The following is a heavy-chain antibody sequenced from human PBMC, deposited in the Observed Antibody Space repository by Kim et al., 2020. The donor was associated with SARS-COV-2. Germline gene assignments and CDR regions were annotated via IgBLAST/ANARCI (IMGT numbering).Heavy chain of an antibody. V-gene: IGHV3-21*01. CDR3: AKSQRGISYGKLDY. J-gene: IGHJ4*02. D-gene: IGHD5-18*01. Sequence: GGSLRLSCAASGFTFSGYTMNWIRQAPGKGLEWVAYISYNGNIYYTDSIKSRFTISRDNAKNSLYLQLGSLRAGDTAVYYCAKSQRGISYGKLDYWGQGTLVTVSS. CDR2: ISYNGNI. CDR1: GFTFSGYT.